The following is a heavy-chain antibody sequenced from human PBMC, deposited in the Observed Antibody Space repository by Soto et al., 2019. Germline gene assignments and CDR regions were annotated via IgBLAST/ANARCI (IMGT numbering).Heavy chain of an antibody. CDR3: GRGDYIDN. CDR1: GFTVSSNY. J-gene: IGHJ4*02. Sequence: EVQLVETGGGLIQPGGSLRLSCAASGFTVSSNYMTWVRQAPGKGLEWVSLIYSVGSTYYADSVKGRFTISRDNSKNTLYLQMNSLRVEDTAVYFCGRGDYIDNWGQETLVTVSS. CDR2: IYSVGST. V-gene: IGHV3-53*02.